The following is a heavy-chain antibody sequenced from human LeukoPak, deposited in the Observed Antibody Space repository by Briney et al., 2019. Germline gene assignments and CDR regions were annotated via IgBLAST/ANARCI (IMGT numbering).Heavy chain of an antibody. CDR1: GFTFSDYY. CDR2: ISSRGYPT. CDR3: ARVGIALTSPFDY. V-gene: IGHV3-11*01. D-gene: IGHD1-1*01. J-gene: IGHJ4*02. Sequence: GGSLRLSCLASGFTFSDYYMSWVRQAPGKGLEWISYISSRGYPTYYAESVKGRFTISRDNAKDTLYLQMHNLRTDDTAVYFCARVGIALTSPFDYWGLGTLVAVSS.